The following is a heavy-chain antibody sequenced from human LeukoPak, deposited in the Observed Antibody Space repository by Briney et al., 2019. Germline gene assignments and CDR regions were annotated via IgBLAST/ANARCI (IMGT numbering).Heavy chain of an antibody. Sequence: PGRSLRLSCAASGFTFRSYGMHWVRQAPGKGLEWVTVISFDGSIKDYVDSVKGRFTISRDNAKTSLYLQMNSLRAEDTALYYCAKDLGPGSMATSPGFDYWGQGTLVTVSS. V-gene: IGHV3-30*18. CDR3: AKDLGPGSMATSPGFDY. D-gene: IGHD5-24*01. CDR2: ISFDGSIK. J-gene: IGHJ4*02. CDR1: GFTFRSYG.